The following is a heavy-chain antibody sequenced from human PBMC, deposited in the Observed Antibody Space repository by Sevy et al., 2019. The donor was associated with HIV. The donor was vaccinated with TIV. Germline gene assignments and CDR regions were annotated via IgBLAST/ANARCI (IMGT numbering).Heavy chain of an antibody. J-gene: IGHJ4*01. CDR2: ISTGGGTI. D-gene: IGHD3-22*01. CDR1: GLSFRSYE. V-gene: IGHV3-48*03. Sequence: GGSLRLSCAASGLSFRSYELNLVRQAPGKGLQWISYISTGGGTIFYADSVKGRFTISRDNAKNSVFLQMNSLRAEDTAVYFCATSRRDYYNYYFDYWGHGTLVTVSS. CDR3: ATSRRDYYNYYFDY.